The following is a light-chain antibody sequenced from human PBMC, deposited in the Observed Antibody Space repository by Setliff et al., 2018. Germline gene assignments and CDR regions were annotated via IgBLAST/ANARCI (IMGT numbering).Light chain of an antibody. V-gene: IGLV1-40*01. CDR2: GNN. CDR3: QSYDSSLGAYV. J-gene: IGLJ1*01. Sequence: QSVLTQPPSVSGAPGQRVTISCAGRSSNIGTGYDVHWYQQLPGTAPKLLIYGNNIRPSGVPDRFSGSQSGTSASLAITGLHSEDEADHYCQSYDSSLGAYVFGTGTKVTVL. CDR1: SSNIGTGYD.